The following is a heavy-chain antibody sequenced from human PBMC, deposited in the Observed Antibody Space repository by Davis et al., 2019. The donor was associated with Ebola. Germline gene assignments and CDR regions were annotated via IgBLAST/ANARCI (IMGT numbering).Heavy chain of an antibody. CDR2: INHSGST. V-gene: IGHV4-34*01. Sequence: SETLSLTCAVYGGSFSGYYWSWIRQPPGKGLEWIGEINHSGSTNYNPSLKSRVTISVDMSKNQFSLKLSSVTAAATAVYYCAGGLPRGAARPGRGSYNWFDPWGQGTLVTVSS. CDR3: AGGLPRGAARPGRGSYNWFDP. D-gene: IGHD6-6*01. CDR1: GGSFSGYY. J-gene: IGHJ5*02.